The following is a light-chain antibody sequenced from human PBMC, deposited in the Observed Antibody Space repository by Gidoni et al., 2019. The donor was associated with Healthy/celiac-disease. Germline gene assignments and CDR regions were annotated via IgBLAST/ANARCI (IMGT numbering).Light chain of an antibody. CDR2: KVS. CDR1: QSLVHSDGNTY. Sequence: DVVMTQSPLSLPVTLGQPASISCRSSQSLVHSDGNTYLNWFQQRPGQSPRRLIYKVSNRDSGVPDRFSGSGSGTDFTLKISRVEAEDVGVYYGMQGTHAFTFGPGTKVDIK. J-gene: IGKJ3*01. CDR3: MQGTHAFT. V-gene: IGKV2-30*02.